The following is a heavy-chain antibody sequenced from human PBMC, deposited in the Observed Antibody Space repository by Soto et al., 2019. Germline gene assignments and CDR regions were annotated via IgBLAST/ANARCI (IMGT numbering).Heavy chain of an antibody. V-gene: IGHV3-15*07. Sequence: GGSLRLSCAASGFTFSNAWMNWVRQAPGKGLEWVGRIKSKTDGGTTDYAAPVKGRFTISRDDSKNTLYLQMNSLKTEDTAVYYCTREGGSSSFYYYYYGMDVWGQGTTVTVSS. CDR1: GFTFSNAW. J-gene: IGHJ6*02. CDR3: TREGGSSSFYYYYYGMDV. D-gene: IGHD6-6*01. CDR2: IKSKTDGGTT.